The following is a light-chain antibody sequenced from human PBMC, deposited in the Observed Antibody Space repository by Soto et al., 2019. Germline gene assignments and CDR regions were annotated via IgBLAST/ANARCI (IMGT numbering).Light chain of an antibody. CDR2: FGS. J-gene: IGKJ5*01. CDR3: MQALQSLT. CDR1: QSLLYNNTYNY. V-gene: IGKV2-28*01. Sequence: EIVMTQSPLTLPVTPGEPASISCRSSQSLLYNNTYNYLDWYVQKPGPPPQLLIYFGSKRAPGVPDRFSGSGSGTDFTLKINRVEAEDVGTYYCMQALQSLTFGQGTRLEI.